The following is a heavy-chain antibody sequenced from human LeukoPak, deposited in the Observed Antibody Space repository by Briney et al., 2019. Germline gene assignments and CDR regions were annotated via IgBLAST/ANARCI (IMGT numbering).Heavy chain of an antibody. CDR3: ARDLFSWCSSTSCYAWWFDP. CDR1: GFTFSSYS. CDR2: ISSSSSYI. V-gene: IGHV3-21*01. D-gene: IGHD2-2*01. Sequence: PGGSLRLSCAASGFTFSSYSMNWVRQAPGKGLEWASSISSSSSYIYYADSVKGRFTISRDNAKNSLYLQMNSLRAEDTAVYYCARDLFSWCSSTSCYAWWFDPWGQGTLVTVSS. J-gene: IGHJ5*02.